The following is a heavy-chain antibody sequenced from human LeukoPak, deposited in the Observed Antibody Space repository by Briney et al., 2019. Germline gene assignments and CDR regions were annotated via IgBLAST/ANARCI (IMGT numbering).Heavy chain of an antibody. J-gene: IGHJ4*02. D-gene: IGHD2-2*02. CDR2: INHSGST. Sequence: SETLSLTCAVYGGSFSGYYWSWIRQPPGKGLEWIGEINHSGSTNYNPSLKSRVTISVDMSKNQFSLKLSSVTAADTAVYYCARGRGAVVPAAIRTTGNYYFDYWGQGTLVTVSS. V-gene: IGHV4-34*01. CDR3: ARGRGAVVPAAIRTTGNYYFDY. CDR1: GGSFSGYY.